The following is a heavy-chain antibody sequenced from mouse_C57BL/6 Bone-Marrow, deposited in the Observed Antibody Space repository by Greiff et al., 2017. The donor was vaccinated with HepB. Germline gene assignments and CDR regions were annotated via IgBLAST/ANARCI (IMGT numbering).Heavy chain of an antibody. V-gene: IGHV5-16*01. J-gene: IGHJ1*03. D-gene: IGHD1-1*01. CDR2: INYDGSST. CDR3: ARVYYGSSHWYFDV. Sequence: EVHLVESEGGLVQPGSSMKLSCTASGFTFSDYYMAWVRQVPEKGLEWVANINYDGSSTYYLDSLKSRFIISRDNAKNILYLQMSSLKSEDTATYYCARVYYGSSHWYFDVWGTGTTVTVSS. CDR1: GFTFSDYY.